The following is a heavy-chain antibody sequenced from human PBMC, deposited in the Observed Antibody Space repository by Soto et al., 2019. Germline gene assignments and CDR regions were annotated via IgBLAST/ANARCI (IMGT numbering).Heavy chain of an antibody. Sequence: GGSLRLSCAASGFTVSSNYMSWVRQAPEKGLEWISIIYSAGNTYYADSVKGRFTISRDNSKNTLYLQMNSLGAEDTAVYYCARDFVVGGPTINYYYGMDVWGQGTTVTV. CDR3: ARDFVVGGPTINYYYGMDV. V-gene: IGHV3-66*01. CDR1: GFTVSSNY. CDR2: IYSAGNT. J-gene: IGHJ6*02. D-gene: IGHD1-26*01.